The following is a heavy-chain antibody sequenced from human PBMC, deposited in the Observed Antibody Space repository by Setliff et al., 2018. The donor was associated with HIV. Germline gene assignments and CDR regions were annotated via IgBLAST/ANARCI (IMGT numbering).Heavy chain of an antibody. D-gene: IGHD5-12*01. J-gene: IGHJ4*02. CDR3: ARVSGFYYYDL. CDR2: VNAGNGYT. CDR1: GYTFTSYA. Sequence: ASVKVSCKASGYTFTSYAMHWVRQAPGQRLEWMGWVNAGNGYTKYSEKFQGRVTITTDTSASTAYMELNSLRSEDTAVYYCARVSGFYYYDLWGQGKLVTVSS. V-gene: IGHV1-3*01.